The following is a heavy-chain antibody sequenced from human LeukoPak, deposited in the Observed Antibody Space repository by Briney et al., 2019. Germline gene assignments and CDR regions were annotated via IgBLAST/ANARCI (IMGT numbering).Heavy chain of an antibody. Sequence: SETLSLTCTVSGGSISSRTYYWGWIRQPPGEGLEWIGSISFSGNTHYNPSLESRVTMSVDTSKNQFSLKLTSVTAADTAVYYCAAPAVAGTYLDSWGQGTLVTVSS. CDR3: AAPAVAGTYLDS. D-gene: IGHD6-19*01. CDR1: GGSISSRTYY. CDR2: ISFSGNT. V-gene: IGHV4-39*07. J-gene: IGHJ4*02.